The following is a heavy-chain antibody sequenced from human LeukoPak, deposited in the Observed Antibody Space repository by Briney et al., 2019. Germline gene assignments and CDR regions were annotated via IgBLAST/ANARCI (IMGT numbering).Heavy chain of an antibody. CDR2: IYYSGST. D-gene: IGHD3-22*01. Sequence: PSETLSLTCTVSGGSISSGGYYWSWIRQHPGKGLEWIGYIYYSGSTNYNPSLKSRVTISVDTSKNQFSLKLSSVSAADTAVYYCARLIPPYDSSGYPDAFDIWGQGTMVTVSS. J-gene: IGHJ3*02. V-gene: IGHV4-61*08. CDR3: ARLIPPYDSSGYPDAFDI. CDR1: GGSISSGGYY.